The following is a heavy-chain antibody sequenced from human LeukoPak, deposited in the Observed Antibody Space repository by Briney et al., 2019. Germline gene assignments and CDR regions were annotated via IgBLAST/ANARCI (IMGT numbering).Heavy chain of an antibody. CDR3: ARDPYSGNYGNYYYYYMDV. CDR2: ITSSGTYI. J-gene: IGHJ6*03. CDR1: GFTFNNYN. D-gene: IGHD1-26*01. V-gene: IGHV3-21*01. Sequence: GGSLRLSCAASGFTFNNYNMNWVRQAPGKALEWVSSITSSGTYIFYADSVKGRFTISRDNAKNPLYLQMNSLGPEDTAVYYCARDPYSGNYGNYYYYYMDVWGKGTTVTISS.